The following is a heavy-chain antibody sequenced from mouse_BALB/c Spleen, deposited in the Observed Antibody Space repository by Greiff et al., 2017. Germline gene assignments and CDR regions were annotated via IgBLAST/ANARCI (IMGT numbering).Heavy chain of an antibody. V-gene: IGHV1-4*02. Sequence: VQLQQSAAELARPGASVKMSCKASGYTFTSYTMHWVKQRPGQGLEWIGYINPSSGYTEYNQKFKDKTTLTADKSSSTAYMQLSSLTSEDSAVYYCARSRIYDYPWFAYWGQGTLVTVSA. CDR3: ARSRIYDYPWFAY. J-gene: IGHJ3*01. D-gene: IGHD2-4*01. CDR2: INPSSGYT. CDR1: GYTFTSYT.